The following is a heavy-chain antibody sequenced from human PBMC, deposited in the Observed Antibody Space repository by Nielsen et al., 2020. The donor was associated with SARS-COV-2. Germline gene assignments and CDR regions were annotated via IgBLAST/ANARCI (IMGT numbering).Heavy chain of an antibody. CDR2: IYYTGST. D-gene: IGHD3-10*01. V-gene: IGHV4-39*01. J-gene: IGHJ6*02. CDR3: ARRGIRGVVYGMDV. Sequence: WIRQHPGKGLEWIGSIYYTGSTYYNPSLKSRVTSSVDTSKNQFTLKLSSVTAADTAVYYCARRGIRGVVYGMDVWGQGTTVTVSS.